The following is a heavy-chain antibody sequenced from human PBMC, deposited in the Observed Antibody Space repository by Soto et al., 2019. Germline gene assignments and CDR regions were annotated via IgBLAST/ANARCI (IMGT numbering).Heavy chain of an antibody. CDR1: GGSISSGGYY. Sequence: SETLSLTCTVSGGSISSGGYYWSWIRQHPGKGLEWIGYIYYSGSTYYNPSLKSRVTISVDTSKNQFSLKLSSVTAADTAVYYCARPDSSGYYYGYYFDYWGQGTLVTVSS. V-gene: IGHV4-31*03. CDR2: IYYSGST. J-gene: IGHJ4*02. CDR3: ARPDSSGYYYGYYFDY. D-gene: IGHD3-22*01.